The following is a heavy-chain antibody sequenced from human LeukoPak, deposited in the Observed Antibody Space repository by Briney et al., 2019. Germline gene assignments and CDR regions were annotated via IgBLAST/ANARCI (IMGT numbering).Heavy chain of an antibody. Sequence: GGSLRLSCAASGFTFSSYSMNWVRQAPGKGLEWVSSISSSSSYIYYADSVKGRFTISRDNAKNSLYLQMNSLRAEDMAVYYCARVGTRGVAKGYYFDYWGQGTLVTVSS. D-gene: IGHD3-10*01. J-gene: IGHJ4*02. CDR1: GFTFSSYS. CDR3: ARVGTRGVAKGYYFDY. CDR2: ISSSSSYI. V-gene: IGHV3-21*01.